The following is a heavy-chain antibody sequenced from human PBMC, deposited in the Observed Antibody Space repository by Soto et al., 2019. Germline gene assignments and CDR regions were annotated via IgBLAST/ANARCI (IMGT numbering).Heavy chain of an antibody. J-gene: IGHJ6*02. D-gene: IGHD6-13*01. V-gene: IGHV5-10-1*01. Sequence: GESLKISCQGSGYSFSNSWINWVRQMPGKGLEWMGRIDPSDSYTNYSPSFRGHVTISSDSSISTAYLQWSSLKASDTAIYYCARTSAAGKYYYGMDVWGQGTTVTVSS. CDR1: GYSFSNSW. CDR3: ARTSAAGKYYYGMDV. CDR2: IDPSDSYT.